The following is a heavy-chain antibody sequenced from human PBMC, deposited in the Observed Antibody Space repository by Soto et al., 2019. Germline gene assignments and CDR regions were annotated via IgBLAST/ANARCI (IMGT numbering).Heavy chain of an antibody. Sequence: SETLSLTCAVYGGSFSGYYWSWIRQPPGKGLEWIGEINHSGSTNYNPSLKSRVTISVDTSKNQFSLKLSSVTAADTAVYYCARGRVDYIWGSYRTYKYYFDYWGQGTLVTVSS. V-gene: IGHV4-34*01. J-gene: IGHJ4*02. CDR1: GGSFSGYY. CDR2: INHSGST. CDR3: ARGRVDYIWGSYRTYKYYFDY. D-gene: IGHD3-16*02.